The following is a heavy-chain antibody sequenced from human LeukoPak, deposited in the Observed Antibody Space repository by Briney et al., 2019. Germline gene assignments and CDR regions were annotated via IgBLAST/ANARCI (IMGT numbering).Heavy chain of an antibody. J-gene: IGHJ4*02. CDR3: ASGYSSSWYEAYFDY. D-gene: IGHD6-13*01. CDR2: INPNSGGT. V-gene: IGHV1-2*02. Sequence: ASVKVSCKASGYTFTGYYMHWVRQAPGQGLEWMGWINPNSGGTNYAQKFQGRVTMTRDTSISTAYMELSRLRSDDTAVYYCASGYSSSWYEAYFDYWGQGTLVTVSS. CDR1: GYTFTGYY.